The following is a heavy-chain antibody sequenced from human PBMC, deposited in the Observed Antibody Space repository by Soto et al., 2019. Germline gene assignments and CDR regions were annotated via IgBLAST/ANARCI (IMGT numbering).Heavy chain of an antibody. CDR3: AKARRSSSIVGLRKIGDAFDI. V-gene: IGHV3-23*01. D-gene: IGHD6-6*01. Sequence: EVQLLESGGGLVQPGGSLRLSCAASGFTFSSYVMSWVRQAPGKGLEWVSAISGSGGSTYYADSVKGRFTISRDNSKNTLYLQMNSLRAEDTAVYYCAKARRSSSIVGLRKIGDAFDIWGQGTMVTVSS. J-gene: IGHJ3*02. CDR1: GFTFSSYV. CDR2: ISGSGGST.